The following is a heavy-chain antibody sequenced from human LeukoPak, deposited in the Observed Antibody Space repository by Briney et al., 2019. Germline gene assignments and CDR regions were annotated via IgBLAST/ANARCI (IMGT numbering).Heavy chain of an antibody. CDR2: ISYDGSNK. Sequence: GGSLRLSCAASGFTFSSYAMHWVRQAPGKGLEWVAVISYDGSNKYYADSVKGRFTISRDNAKDTLYLQMNSLRAEDTAVYYCARPTGISSLSSSFQHWGQGTLVTVSS. J-gene: IGHJ1*01. V-gene: IGHV3-30-3*01. D-gene: IGHD1-1*01. CDR3: ARPTGISSLSSSFQH. CDR1: GFTFSSYA.